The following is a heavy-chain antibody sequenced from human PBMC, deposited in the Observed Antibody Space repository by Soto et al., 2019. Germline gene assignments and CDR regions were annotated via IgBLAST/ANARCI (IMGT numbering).Heavy chain of an antibody. CDR2: ISSSGSTI. Sequence: PGGSLRLSCAASGFTFSSYEMNWVRQAPGKGLEWVSYISSSGSTIYYADSVKGRFTISRDNAKNSLYLQMNSLRAEDTAVYYCASFPFLRLYGMDVWGQGTTVTVSS. CDR3: ASFPFLRLYGMDV. CDR1: GFTFSSYE. V-gene: IGHV3-48*03. J-gene: IGHJ6*02.